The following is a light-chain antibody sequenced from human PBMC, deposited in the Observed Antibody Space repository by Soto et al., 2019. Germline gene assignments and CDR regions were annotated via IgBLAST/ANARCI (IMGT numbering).Light chain of an antibody. CDR3: RSYTRSTAYV. V-gene: IGLV2-14*01. CDR1: SSDAGGYNY. CDR2: EVS. J-gene: IGLJ1*01. Sequence: SVLTQPASVSGSFGQPITISCTGTSSDAGGYNYVSWYQLHPGKAPKLMVYEVSNQPSGVSNRFSGSKYGNTDSLTISGLQAEDDAVYYCRSYTRSTAYVFGTCTKVTVL.